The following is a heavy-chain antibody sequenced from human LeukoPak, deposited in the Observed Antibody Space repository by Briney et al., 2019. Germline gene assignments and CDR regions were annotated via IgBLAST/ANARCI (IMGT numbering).Heavy chain of an antibody. J-gene: IGHJ4*02. D-gene: IGHD6-13*01. CDR3: ARDRIAAAGTEIDY. V-gene: IGHV3-21*01. CDR2: ISSSSSYI. CDR1: GFTFSSYS. Sequence: GGSLRLSCAASGFTFSSYSMNWVRQAPGKGLEWGSSISSSSSYIYYADSVKGRFTISRDNAKNSLYLQMNSLRAEDTAVYYCARDRIAAAGTEIDYWGQGTLVTVSS.